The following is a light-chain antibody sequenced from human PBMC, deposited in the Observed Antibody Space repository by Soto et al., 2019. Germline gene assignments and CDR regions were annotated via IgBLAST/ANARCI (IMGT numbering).Light chain of an antibody. J-gene: IGLJ2*01. CDR2: DVS. V-gene: IGLV2-11*01. CDR1: SSDDGGYKY. Sequence: QSALTQPRSVSGSPGQSVTISCTGTSSDDGGYKYVSWYQQHPGKVPKLMMFDVSERPSGVPDRFSGSKSGNTASLSISGLQAEDEADYYCCAYAGSYTVLFGGGTQLTVL. CDR3: CAYAGSYTVL.